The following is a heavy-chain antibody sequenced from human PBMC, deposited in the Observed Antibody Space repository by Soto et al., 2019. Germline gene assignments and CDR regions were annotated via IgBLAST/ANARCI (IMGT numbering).Heavy chain of an antibody. D-gene: IGHD2-2*01. V-gene: IGHV3-74*01. CDR2: INADGTST. CDR1: GFTFSNSW. CDR3: VKVLARGVGVPRFYFDS. J-gene: IGHJ4*02. Sequence: PGGPLRLSCAASGFTFSNSWMHWVRQVSGKGLEWVSRINADGTSTSYADSVKGRFTISRDNAKNTLYLHVNSLRAEDTAVYYCVKVLARGVGVPRFYFDSWGQGALVTVSS.